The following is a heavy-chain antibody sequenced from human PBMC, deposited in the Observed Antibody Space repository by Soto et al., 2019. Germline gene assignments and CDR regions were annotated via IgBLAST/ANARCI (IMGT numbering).Heavy chain of an antibody. Sequence: QVQLQESGPGLMKPSGTLSLTCAVSGDSVSSPYYWCWVRQPPGKGLEWIGEVFHTGTTSYNPSLRSRVTISMDKSNNQFSLDLSSVTAADTAVYYCARSAGWYAVHSWGPGTPVIVSS. CDR1: GDSVSSPYY. V-gene: IGHV4-4*02. J-gene: IGHJ4*02. CDR2: VFHTGTT. CDR3: ARSAGWYAVHS. D-gene: IGHD6-19*01.